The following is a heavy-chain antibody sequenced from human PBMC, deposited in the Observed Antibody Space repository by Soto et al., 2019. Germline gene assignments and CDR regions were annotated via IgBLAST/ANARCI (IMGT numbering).Heavy chain of an antibody. Sequence: QVQLVQSGAEVKKPGSSVKVSCKASGGTFSSYTFSWVRRAPGQGLEWMGRIIPMLGIANYAQKFQGGVTSTADTATSAACMELRSLRSEDTAVYYCANRGYSYGFVIYWGQGTLVTVSS. J-gene: IGHJ4*02. V-gene: IGHV1-69*02. CDR3: ANRGYSYGFVIY. CDR1: GGTFSSYT. D-gene: IGHD5-18*01. CDR2: IIPMLGIA.